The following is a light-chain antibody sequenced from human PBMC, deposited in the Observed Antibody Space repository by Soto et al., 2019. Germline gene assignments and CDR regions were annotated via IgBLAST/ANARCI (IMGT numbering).Light chain of an antibody. V-gene: IGLV2-14*03. CDR2: DVS. CDR3: SSYTSSSTYV. J-gene: IGLJ1*01. CDR1: NSDVGGYNY. Sequence: QSALTQPACVAGSPGQSITISCTGTNSDVGGYNYVSWYQQHPGKAPKLMICDVSNRPSGVSNRFSGSKSGNTASLTISGLQAEDEADYYCSSYTSSSTYVFGTGTKLTVL.